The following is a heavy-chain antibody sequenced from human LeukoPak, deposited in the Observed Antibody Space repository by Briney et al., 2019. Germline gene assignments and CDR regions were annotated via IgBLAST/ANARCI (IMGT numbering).Heavy chain of an antibody. Sequence: GGSLRLSFAASGFTFCSYSLSWVRQAPGKGLGWVSAISGSGGSTYYADSVKGRFTISRDNSKNTLYLQMNSLRAEDTAVYYCAKLGSGRSYYYYYGMDVWGQGTTVTVSS. J-gene: IGHJ6*02. D-gene: IGHD1-14*01. V-gene: IGHV3-23*01. CDR3: AKLGSGRSYYYYYGMDV. CDR1: GFTFCSYS. CDR2: ISGSGGST.